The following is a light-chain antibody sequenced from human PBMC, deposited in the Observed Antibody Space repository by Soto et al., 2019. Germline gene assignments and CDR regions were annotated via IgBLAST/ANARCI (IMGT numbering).Light chain of an antibody. CDR3: LQQNSYPLT. V-gene: IGKV3-20*01. Sequence: VLTQSPCPLSLSPGARAPLSCRASQSVSNKSLAWYQQKPGHAPRLLIYGASNRATGIPERFSDSGSGTDVTLTISSLQPEDFATYYCLQQNSYPLTVGGGTKMDIK. CDR1: QSVSNKS. CDR2: GAS. J-gene: IGKJ4*01.